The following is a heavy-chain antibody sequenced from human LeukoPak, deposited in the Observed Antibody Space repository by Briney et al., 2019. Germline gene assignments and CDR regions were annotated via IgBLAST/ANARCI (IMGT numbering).Heavy chain of an antibody. Sequence: ASVKVSCKASGYTFTSYGNSWVRQAPGQGLEWMGWISAYNGNTNYAQKLQGRVTMTTDTSTSTAYMELRSLRSDDTAVYYCARGLTYSSGYAPDAFDIWGQGTMVTVSS. J-gene: IGHJ3*02. CDR1: GYTFTSYG. V-gene: IGHV1-18*01. D-gene: IGHD3-22*01. CDR2: ISAYNGNT. CDR3: ARGLTYSSGYAPDAFDI.